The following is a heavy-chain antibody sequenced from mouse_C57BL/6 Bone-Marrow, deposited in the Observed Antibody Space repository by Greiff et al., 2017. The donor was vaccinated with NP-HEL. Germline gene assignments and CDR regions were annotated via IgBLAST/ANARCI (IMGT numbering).Heavy chain of an antibody. J-gene: IGHJ2*01. D-gene: IGHD1-1*01. CDR2: IDPSDSET. V-gene: IGHV1-52*01. CDR1: GYTFTSYW. Sequence: VQGVESGAELVRPGSSVKLSCKASGYTFTSYWMHWVKQRPIQGLEWIGNIDPSDSETHYNQKFKDKATLTVDKSSSTAYMQLSSLTSEDSAVYYCASDYYGSSPFDYWGQGTTLTVSS. CDR3: ASDYYGSSPFDY.